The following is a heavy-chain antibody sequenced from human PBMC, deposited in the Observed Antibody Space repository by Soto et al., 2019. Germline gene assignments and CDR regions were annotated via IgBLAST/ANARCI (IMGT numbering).Heavy chain of an antibody. J-gene: IGHJ6*02. Sequence: HPGGSLRLSCAASGFTFSSYAMNWVRQAPGKGLEWVSAISGSGASTYYADSVKGRFTISRDNSKNTLYLQMNSLRAEDTAVYYCAKDDYYGSGSPLLLRPNVWGQGATVTVSS. CDR1: GFTFSSYA. CDR3: AKDDYYGSGSPLLLRPNV. V-gene: IGHV3-23*01. D-gene: IGHD3-10*01. CDR2: ISGSGAST.